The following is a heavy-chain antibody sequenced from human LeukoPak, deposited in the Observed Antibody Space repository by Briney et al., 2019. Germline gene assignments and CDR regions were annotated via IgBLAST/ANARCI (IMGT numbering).Heavy chain of an antibody. CDR1: GGSFSGYY. CDR2: INHSGST. J-gene: IGHJ4*02. D-gene: IGHD3-3*01. V-gene: IGHV4-34*01. CDR3: ARASVDFWSGYPAGFDY. Sequence: SETLSLTCAVYGGSFSGYYWSWIRQPPGKGLEWIGEINHSGSTNYNPSLKSRVTISVDTSKNQFSLKLSSVTAADTAVYYWARASVDFWSGYPAGFDYWGQGTLVTVSS.